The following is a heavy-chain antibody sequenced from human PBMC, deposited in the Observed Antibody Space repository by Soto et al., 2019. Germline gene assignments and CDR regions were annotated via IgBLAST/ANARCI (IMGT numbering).Heavy chain of an antibody. Sequence: SETLSLTCAVSGGSISSGGYSWSWIRQPPGKGLEWIGYIYHSGSTYYNPSLKSRVTISVDRSKNQFSLKLSSVTAADTAVYYCAREVTGSYNNRFDPWGQGTLVTVSS. CDR2: IYHSGST. D-gene: IGHD3-10*01. V-gene: IGHV4-30-2*01. CDR3: AREVTGSYNNRFDP. J-gene: IGHJ5*02. CDR1: GGSISSGGYS.